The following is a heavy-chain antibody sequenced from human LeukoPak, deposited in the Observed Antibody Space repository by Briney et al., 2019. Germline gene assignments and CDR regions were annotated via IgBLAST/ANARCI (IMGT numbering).Heavy chain of an antibody. V-gene: IGHV4-39*01. Sequence: SETLSLTCTVSGGSISSSSYYWGWIRQPPGKGLEWIGSIYYSGSTYYNPSLKSRVTISVDTSKNQFSLKLSSVTAADTAVYYCARPQYSSSSGPVDYWGQGTLVTVSS. CDR2: IYYSGST. J-gene: IGHJ4*02. CDR3: ARPQYSSSSGPVDY. D-gene: IGHD6-6*01. CDR1: GGSISSSSYY.